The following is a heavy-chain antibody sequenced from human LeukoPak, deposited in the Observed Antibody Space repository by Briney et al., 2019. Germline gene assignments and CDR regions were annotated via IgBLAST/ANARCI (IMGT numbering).Heavy chain of an antibody. J-gene: IGHJ4*02. Sequence: SETLSLTCTVSGGSISSGSYYWSWIRQPAGKGLEWIGRIYTSGGTNYNPSLKSRVTISVDTSKNRFSLKLSSVTAADTAVYYCAREGYSYGFGGADYWGQGTLVTVSS. CDR3: AREGYSYGFGGADY. CDR2: IYTSGGT. D-gene: IGHD5-18*01. CDR1: GGSISSGSYY. V-gene: IGHV4-61*02.